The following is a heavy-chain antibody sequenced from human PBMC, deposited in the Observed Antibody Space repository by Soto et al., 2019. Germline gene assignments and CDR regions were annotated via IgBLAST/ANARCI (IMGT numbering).Heavy chain of an antibody. Sequence: QVQLVESGGGVVQPGRSLRLSCAASGFTFSSYGMHWVRQAPGKGLEWVAVISYDGSNKYYADSVKGRFTISRDNSKNTLYLQMNSLRAEDTAVYYCARQYYDFWSGISPVDYWGQGTLVTVSS. V-gene: IGHV3-30*03. J-gene: IGHJ4*02. CDR1: GFTFSSYG. D-gene: IGHD3-3*01. CDR2: ISYDGSNK. CDR3: ARQYYDFWSGISPVDY.